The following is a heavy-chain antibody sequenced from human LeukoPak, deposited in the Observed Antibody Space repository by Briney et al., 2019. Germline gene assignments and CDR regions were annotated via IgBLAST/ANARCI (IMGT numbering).Heavy chain of an antibody. CDR3: GKDISAGGMDV. CDR1: ESTFDHA. V-gene: IGHV3-9*01. CDR2: IGWNSART. Sequence: GGSLRLSCTASESTFDHAMHWVRQTPRKGLEWVSGIGWNSARTGYADSVRGRFTISRDNAKNSLYLQMNSLRAEDTALYYCGKDISAGGMDVWGQGTTVTVSS. D-gene: IGHD3-10*01. J-gene: IGHJ6*02.